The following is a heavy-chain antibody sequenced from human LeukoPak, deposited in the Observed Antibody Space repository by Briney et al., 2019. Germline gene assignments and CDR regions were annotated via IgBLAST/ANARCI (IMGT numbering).Heavy chain of an antibody. CDR1: GGSISSGNW. CDR3: AREPGFDSSGYLNWFDP. V-gene: IGHV4-4*02. D-gene: IGHD3-22*01. CDR2: IYHSGST. J-gene: IGHJ5*02. Sequence: SETLSLTCAVSGGSISSGNWWSWVRQPPGEELEWIGEIYHSGSTNYNPSLKSRVTISVDTSKNQLSLKLSSVTAADTAVYYCAREPGFDSSGYLNWFDPWGQGTLVTVSS.